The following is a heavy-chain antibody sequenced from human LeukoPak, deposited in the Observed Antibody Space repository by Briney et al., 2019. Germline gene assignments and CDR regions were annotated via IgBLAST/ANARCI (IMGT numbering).Heavy chain of an antibody. CDR1: GGTFSSYA. CDR2: IIPIFGTA. Sequence: SVKVSCKASGGTFSSYAISWVRQAPGQGLEWMGRIIPIFGTANYAQKFQGRVTITTDESTSTAYMELSSLRSEDTAVYYCARRRSSGYYYTTWVYNWFDPWGQGTLVTVSS. V-gene: IGHV1-69*05. D-gene: IGHD3-22*01. J-gene: IGHJ5*02. CDR3: ARRRSSGYYYTTWVYNWFDP.